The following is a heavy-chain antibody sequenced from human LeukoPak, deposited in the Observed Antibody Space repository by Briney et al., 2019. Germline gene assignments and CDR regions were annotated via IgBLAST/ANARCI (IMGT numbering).Heavy chain of an antibody. CDR3: ARDRGLLDAFDI. CDR2: IYSGGST. D-gene: IGHD3-10*01. Sequence: GGSLRLSCAASGFTVSSNFMSWVRQAPGKGLEWVSVIYSGGSTYYGDSVKGRFTISRDNSKNTLYLQMNSLRAEDTAVYYCARDRGLLDAFDIWGQGTMVVVSS. J-gene: IGHJ3*02. V-gene: IGHV3-53*01. CDR1: GFTVSSNF.